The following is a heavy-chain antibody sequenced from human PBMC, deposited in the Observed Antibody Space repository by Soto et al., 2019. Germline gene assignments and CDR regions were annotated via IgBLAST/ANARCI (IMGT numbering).Heavy chain of an antibody. CDR1: GYSFINYW. CDR3: VRPDSTGYYAY. D-gene: IGHD3-22*01. Sequence: GASLKISCKGSGYSFINYWDAWVRQMPGKGLEWMGIVNPGDSDPRYSPSFQGQVTVSADKSISTAYLYWSSLNASDTAMYYCVRPDSTGYYAYWGQGTLVTVSS. J-gene: IGHJ4*02. V-gene: IGHV5-51*01. CDR2: VNPGDSDP.